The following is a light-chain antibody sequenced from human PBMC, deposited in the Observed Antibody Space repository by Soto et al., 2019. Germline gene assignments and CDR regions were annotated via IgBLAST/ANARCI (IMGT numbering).Light chain of an antibody. V-gene: IGLV1-40*01. J-gene: IGLJ2*01. Sequence: QSVLTQPPSVAGAPGQRVTISCTGSSSNIGAGYDVHWYQQLPGTAPKLLIYGNNNRPSGVPDRFSGSKSGTSASLAITGLQAEDEADYYCQSDDSGLVFGGGTKLTVL. CDR1: SSNIGAGYD. CDR3: QSDDSGLV. CDR2: GNN.